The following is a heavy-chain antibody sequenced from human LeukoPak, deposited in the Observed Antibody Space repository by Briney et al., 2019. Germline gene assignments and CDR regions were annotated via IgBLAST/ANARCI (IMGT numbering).Heavy chain of an antibody. J-gene: IGHJ4*02. Sequence: GGSLRLSCVVSGFTLSNSAMTWVRQAPGKGLEWVAIIGDSDTSTNYPDSVRGRFIISRDNSKDTLHLQMDSLRVEDTAVYYCAKGVRRQIGNYFDNWGQGTLVTVSS. CDR2: IGDSDTST. CDR3: AKGVRRQIGNYFDN. V-gene: IGHV3-23*05. D-gene: IGHD1-14*01. CDR1: GFTLSNSA.